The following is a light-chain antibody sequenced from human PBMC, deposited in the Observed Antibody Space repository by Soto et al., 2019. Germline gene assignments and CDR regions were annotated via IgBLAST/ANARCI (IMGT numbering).Light chain of an antibody. CDR1: QSVGSSY. J-gene: IGKJ1*01. CDR3: QEYGSSRT. V-gene: IGKV3-20*01. Sequence: EIVVTQSPGTLSLSPGERATLSCRASQSVGSSYLAWYQQKPGQAPRLLIYGASIRATGIPDRFSSSGSGTDFTLPISSLEPEDSAVYYCQEYGSSRTFGQGTKVDIK. CDR2: GAS.